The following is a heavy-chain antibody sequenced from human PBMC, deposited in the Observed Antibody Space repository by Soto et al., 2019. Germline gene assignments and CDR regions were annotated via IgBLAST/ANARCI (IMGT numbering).Heavy chain of an antibody. Sequence: VQLQESGPGLVKPSETLSLTCTVSGGSISSYYWSWIRQPAGKGLEWIGRIYTSGSTNYNPSLKSRVTMSVDTSKNQFSLKLSSVTAADTAVYYCAREGRINEWELLRYYYYGMDVWGQGTTVTVSS. CDR1: GGSISSYY. CDR2: IYTSGST. V-gene: IGHV4-4*07. CDR3: AREGRINEWELLRYYYYGMDV. D-gene: IGHD1-26*01. J-gene: IGHJ6*02.